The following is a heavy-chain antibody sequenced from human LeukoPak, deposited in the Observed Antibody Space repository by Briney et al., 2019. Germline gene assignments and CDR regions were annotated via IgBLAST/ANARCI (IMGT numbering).Heavy chain of an antibody. J-gene: IGHJ4*02. CDR1: GYTFSSYY. Sequence: ASVKVSCTASGYTFSSYYMHWVRQAPGQGLEWMGIINPSGAITTYAQKFQGRVTLTRDTSTSTVYMELSGLRSEDTAVYYCARGYCTNGLCRLFDYWGQGTLVTVSS. D-gene: IGHD2-8*01. CDR2: INPSGAIT. CDR3: ARGYCTNGLCRLFDY. V-gene: IGHV1-46*01.